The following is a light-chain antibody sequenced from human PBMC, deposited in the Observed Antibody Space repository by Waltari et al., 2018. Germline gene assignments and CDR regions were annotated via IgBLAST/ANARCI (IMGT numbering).Light chain of an antibody. J-gene: IGKJ1*01. CDR3: QQYKNWPRWT. CDR2: GAS. Sequence: EIVMTQSPATLSVSPGERATLSCRASQSVSSNLAWYQQKPDQAPRLLIYGASTRATGSPARFSGSGSGTDFTLTISSLRSEDFAVYYCQQYKNWPRWTFGQGTKVEIK. CDR1: QSVSSN. V-gene: IGKV3-15*01.